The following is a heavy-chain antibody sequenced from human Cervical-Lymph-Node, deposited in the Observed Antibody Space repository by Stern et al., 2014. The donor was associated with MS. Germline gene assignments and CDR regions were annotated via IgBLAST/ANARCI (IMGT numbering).Heavy chain of an antibody. CDR2: IIPILGEA. CDR1: GGTFSSHG. Sequence: DQLVESGAEVKKPGSSVKVSCKASGGTFSSHGFSWVRQAPGQGLEYMGRIIPILGEANYAQKFQGRVTITADESTNTAYMELSSLRSDDTAVYYCARVLPSSAYYYFDYWGQGTLVTVS. CDR3: ARVLPSSAYYYFDY. J-gene: IGHJ4*02. D-gene: IGHD3-22*01. V-gene: IGHV1-69*11.